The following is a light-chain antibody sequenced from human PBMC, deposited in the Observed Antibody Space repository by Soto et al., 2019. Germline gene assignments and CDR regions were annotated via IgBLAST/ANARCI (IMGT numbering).Light chain of an antibody. CDR3: CSYAGAFTYV. CDR1: SSDVGGYSY. CDR2: DVS. J-gene: IGLJ1*01. V-gene: IGLV2-11*01. Sequence: QSALTQPRSVSRSPGHSVTISCTGTSSDVGGYSYVSWYQQHPGKAPKLMISDVSKRPSGVPDRFSGSKFGNTASLTISGLQAEDEADYYCCSYAGAFTYVFGSGTKLTVL.